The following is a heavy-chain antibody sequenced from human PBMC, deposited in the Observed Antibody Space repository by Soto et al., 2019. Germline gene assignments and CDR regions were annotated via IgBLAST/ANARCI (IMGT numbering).Heavy chain of an antibody. Sequence: PGGSLRLSCAASGFTFNNYAMSWVRQAPGKGPEWVSAISGSGDSTYYADSVKGRFTISRDNSNNRLYLQMNSLRAEDTAVYYCAKDWRGTAMVYKWFDPWGQGTLVTVSS. CDR3: AKDWRGTAMVYKWFDP. J-gene: IGHJ5*02. CDR2: ISGSGDST. CDR1: GFTFNNYA. D-gene: IGHD5-18*01. V-gene: IGHV3-23*01.